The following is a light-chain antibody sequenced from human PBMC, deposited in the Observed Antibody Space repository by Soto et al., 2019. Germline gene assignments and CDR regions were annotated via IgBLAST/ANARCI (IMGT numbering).Light chain of an antibody. CDR1: QSVSSSY. J-gene: IGKJ1*01. CDR3: QQYGSSPWT. CDR2: GAS. Sequence: EIVLTQSPGTLCVSRGARAMLSCRASQSVSSSYLAWYQQKTGQAPRILIYGASSRDTGIPDRFSGSGSGTDFTLPISRLEPEDFAVYYCQQYGSSPWTFGQGTKVDIK. V-gene: IGKV3-20*01.